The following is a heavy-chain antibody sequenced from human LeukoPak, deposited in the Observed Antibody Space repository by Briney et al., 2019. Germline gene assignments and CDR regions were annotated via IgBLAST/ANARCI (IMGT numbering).Heavy chain of an antibody. Sequence: PSETLSLTCTVSGGSISSSSYYWGWIRQPPGKGLEWIGSIYYSGSTYYNPSLKSRVTISVDTSKNQFSLKLSSVTAADTAVYYCAVQIVGATIGGWGQGTLVTVSS. D-gene: IGHD1-26*01. CDR3: AVQIVGATIGG. J-gene: IGHJ4*02. V-gene: IGHV4-39*01. CDR1: GGSISSSSYY. CDR2: IYYSGST.